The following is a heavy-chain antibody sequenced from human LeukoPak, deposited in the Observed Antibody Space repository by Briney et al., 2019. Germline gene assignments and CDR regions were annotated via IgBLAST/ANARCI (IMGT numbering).Heavy chain of an antibody. CDR1: GFTFNNYG. Sequence: GGSLRLSCAASGFTFNNYGMHWVRQAPGKGLEWVAVISYDGSNKYYADSVKGRFTISRDNSKNTLYLQMNSPRAEDTAVYYCARVASWANWGQGTLVTVSS. CDR3: ARVASWAN. V-gene: IGHV3-30*03. J-gene: IGHJ4*02. CDR2: ISYDGSNK. D-gene: IGHD5-12*01.